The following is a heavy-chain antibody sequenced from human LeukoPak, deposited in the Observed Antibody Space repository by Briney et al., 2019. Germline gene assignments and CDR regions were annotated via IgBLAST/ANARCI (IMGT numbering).Heavy chain of an antibody. CDR2: ISSSSSYI. CDR1: GFTFSSYS. Sequence: PGGSLRLSWAASGFTFSSYSMNWVRQAPGKGLEWVSSISSSSSYIYYADSVKGRFTIPRDNAKNSRYLQMNSLRAEDTAVYYCARGGIAARPRVFDYWGQGTLVPVSS. V-gene: IGHV3-21*01. CDR3: ARGGIAARPRVFDY. J-gene: IGHJ4*02. D-gene: IGHD6-6*01.